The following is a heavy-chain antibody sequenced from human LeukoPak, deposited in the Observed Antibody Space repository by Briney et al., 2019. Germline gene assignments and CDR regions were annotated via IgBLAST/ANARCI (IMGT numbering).Heavy chain of an antibody. CDR3: AKDQGDGDYFDY. CDR1: GFTFSSYA. Sequence: GGSLRLSCAASGFTFSSYAMSWVRQAPGKGLEWVSAISGSGGSTYYADSVKGRFTISRDNSKNTLYLQMNSLKPEDTAVYYCAKDQGDGDYFDYWGQGTLVTVSS. V-gene: IGHV3-23*01. D-gene: IGHD4-17*01. CDR2: ISGSGGST. J-gene: IGHJ4*02.